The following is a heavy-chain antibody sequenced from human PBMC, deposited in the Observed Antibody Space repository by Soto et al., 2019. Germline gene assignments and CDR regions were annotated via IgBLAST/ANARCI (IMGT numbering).Heavy chain of an antibody. CDR3: ARVSSSWYKDYFDY. D-gene: IGHD6-13*01. J-gene: IGHJ4*02. Sequence: SVKVSCKASGGTFSNYAISWVRQAPGQGLEWMGGIIPIFGTTNYAQRFQGRVTITADESTSTAYIELSSLRSEDTAVYYCARVSSSWYKDYFDYWGQGTLVTVSS. CDR2: IIPIFGTT. V-gene: IGHV1-69*13. CDR1: GGTFSNYA.